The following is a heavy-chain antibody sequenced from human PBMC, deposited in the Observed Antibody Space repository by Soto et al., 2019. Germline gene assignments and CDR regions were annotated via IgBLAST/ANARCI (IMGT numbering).Heavy chain of an antibody. CDR1: GGSISSGGYY. J-gene: IGHJ6*02. V-gene: IGHV4-31*03. CDR2: IYYSGTT. Sequence: PSETLSLTCTVSGGSISSGGYYWSWIRQHPGKGLEWIGYIYYSGTTYYNPSLKSRVTVSLDTSKNHFSLKLSSVTAADTAVYYCARGGDYYDSGGYSDYTMDVWGQGITVTVSS. D-gene: IGHD3-22*01. CDR3: ARGGDYYDSGGYSDYTMDV.